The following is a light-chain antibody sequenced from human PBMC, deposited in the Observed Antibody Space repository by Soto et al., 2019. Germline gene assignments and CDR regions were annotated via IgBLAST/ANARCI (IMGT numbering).Light chain of an antibody. J-gene: IGKJ1*01. CDR2: QAS. CDR1: QSIRRW. CDR3: QHYSSSSQSWT. V-gene: IGKV1-5*03. Sequence: DIQMTQSPSTLSASVGDRVTISCRASQSIRRWLAWYQQKPGKAPEVLIYQASTLQSGVPSRVSGRGSGTEFTLTISSLQPDDFATYYCQHYSSSSQSWTCGRGTKVEMK.